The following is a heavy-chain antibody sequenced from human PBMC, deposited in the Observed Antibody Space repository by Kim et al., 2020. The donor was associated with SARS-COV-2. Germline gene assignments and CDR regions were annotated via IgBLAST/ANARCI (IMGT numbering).Heavy chain of an antibody. CDR2: T. V-gene: IGHV4-34*13. J-gene: IGHJ6*02. Sequence: TNYTPSLKSRVTISVDTSKNQFSLKLSSVTAADTAVYYCARGTYYYGMDVWGQGTTVTVSS. CDR3: ARGTYYYGMDV.